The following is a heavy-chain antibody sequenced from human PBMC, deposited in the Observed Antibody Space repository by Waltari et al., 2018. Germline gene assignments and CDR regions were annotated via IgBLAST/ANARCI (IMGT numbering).Heavy chain of an antibody. CDR2: IYESGSI. CDR3: ARHGRVVDVVVVVAATLIDY. J-gene: IGHJ4*02. CDR1: GGSIRSSTYY. D-gene: IGHD2-15*01. V-gene: IGHV4-39*01. Sequence: QLQLQESGPGLVKPSETLSLTCTVSGGSIRSSTYYWGWIRRAPGKGLEWIGSIYESGSIYYNPALNSRVSLSGETSKNPFSLQLSSVTAADTAVYYCARHGRVVDVVVVVAATLIDYWGQGTLVTVSS.